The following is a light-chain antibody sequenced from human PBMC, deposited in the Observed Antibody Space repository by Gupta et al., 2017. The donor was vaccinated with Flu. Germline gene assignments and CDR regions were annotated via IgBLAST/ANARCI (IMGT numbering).Light chain of an antibody. CDR3: QSYDDSLTGPWV. J-gene: IGLJ3*02. CDR1: SSNFGAGYD. Sequence: QSVLTQPPSVFGAPGPRVTISCTGGSSNFGAGYDVHWLQQLPGAAPKLLIYSNTNRPSGIPERFSASRSGTSASLVITGLQAEDEATYICQSYDDSLTGPWVFGGGTKRTVL. V-gene: IGLV1-40*01. CDR2: SNT.